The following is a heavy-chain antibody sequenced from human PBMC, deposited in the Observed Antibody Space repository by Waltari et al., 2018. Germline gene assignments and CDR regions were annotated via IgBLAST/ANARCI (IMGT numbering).Heavy chain of an antibody. CDR2: IYYSGST. D-gene: IGHD3-22*01. J-gene: IGHJ3*02. V-gene: IGHV4-31*01. Sequence: QVQLQESGPGLVKPSQTLSLTCTVSGGSISSGGYYWSWIRQHPGKGLEWIGYIYYSGSTYYNPSLKSLVTISVDTSKNQFSLKLSSVTAADTAVYYCARGGYDSSGGPQAWDAFDIWGQGTMVTVSS. CDR3: ARGGYDSSGGPQAWDAFDI. CDR1: GGSISSGGYY.